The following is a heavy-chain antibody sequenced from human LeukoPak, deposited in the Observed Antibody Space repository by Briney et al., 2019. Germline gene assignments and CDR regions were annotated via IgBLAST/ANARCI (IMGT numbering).Heavy chain of an antibody. CDR3: ARDPGYGHSWPNLFYY. Sequence: GGSLRLSCTDSGFTFSNYWMGWVRQAPGKGLEWVSYISIGGSTIYYADSVKGRFTISRDNAKNSLYLQMDSLRAEDTAAYFCARDPGYGHSWPNLFYYWGQGTLVTVSS. J-gene: IGHJ4*02. CDR2: ISIGGSTI. D-gene: IGHD6-13*01. V-gene: IGHV3-48*04. CDR1: GFTFSNYW.